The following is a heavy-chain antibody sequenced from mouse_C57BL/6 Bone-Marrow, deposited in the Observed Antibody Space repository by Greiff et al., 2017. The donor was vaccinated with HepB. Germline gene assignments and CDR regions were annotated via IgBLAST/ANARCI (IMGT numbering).Heavy chain of an antibody. V-gene: IGHV3-6*01. Sequence: ESGPGLVKPSQSLSLTCSVTGYSITSGYYWNWIRPFPGNKLEWIGYISYDGSNNYNPSLKNLISITRYTAKNQFFLKLNSLTTEDTATYYFARDPGYFDVWGTGTAVTVSS. J-gene: IGHJ1*03. CDR1: GYSITSGYY. CDR3: ARDPGYFDV. CDR2: ISYDGSN.